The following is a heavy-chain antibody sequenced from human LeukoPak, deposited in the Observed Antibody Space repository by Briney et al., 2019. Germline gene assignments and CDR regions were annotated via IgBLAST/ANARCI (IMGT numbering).Heavy chain of an antibody. CDR1: GGTLHSYA. D-gene: IGHD3-9*01. Sequence: ASVKVSCKASGGTLHSYAFSWVRQAPGQGLGWVGGIIPIFGTANYAQKFQGRVTITADESTSTAYMELSSLRSEDTAVYYCARGLRYFDWLLDYWGQGTLVTVSS. CDR2: IIPIFGTA. J-gene: IGHJ4*02. CDR3: ARGLRYFDWLLDY. V-gene: IGHV1-69*13.